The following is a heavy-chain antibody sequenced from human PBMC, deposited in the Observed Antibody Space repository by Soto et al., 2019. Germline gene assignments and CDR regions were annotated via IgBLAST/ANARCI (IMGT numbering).Heavy chain of an antibody. V-gene: IGHV3-48*04. Sequence: GGSLRLSCAASGFTFSTYNMSWVRQAPGKGLEWVSYINYNSGAIYYAGSVKGRFIISRDNAKNSLYLQMNSLRAEDTAVYYCARDTVTTFIVYWGQGTLVTVSS. CDR2: INYNSGAI. J-gene: IGHJ4*02. D-gene: IGHD4-17*01. CDR1: GFTFSTYN. CDR3: ARDTVTTFIVY.